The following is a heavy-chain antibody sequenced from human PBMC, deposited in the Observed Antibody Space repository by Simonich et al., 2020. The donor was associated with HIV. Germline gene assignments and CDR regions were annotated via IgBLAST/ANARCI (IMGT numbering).Heavy chain of an antibody. CDR2: INRGDTDT. Sequence: EVQLVQSGAEVKKPGESLKISCKGSGYSFTNYWIAWVRQMPGKGLDWMGIINRGDTDTNTSPAFQGMVTISADKSISTAYLQWISLKASDTAMYYCVRRGGYRGFDNAFDIWGQGTMVTVSS. CDR3: VRRGGYRGFDNAFDI. D-gene: IGHD5-12*01. J-gene: IGHJ3*02. CDR1: GYSFTNYW. V-gene: IGHV5-51*03.